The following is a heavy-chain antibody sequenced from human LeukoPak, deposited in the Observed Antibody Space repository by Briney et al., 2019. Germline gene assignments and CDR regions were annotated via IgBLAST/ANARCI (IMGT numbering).Heavy chain of an antibody. CDR3: ARLHGSLIGPNGG. CDR2: IDRNGDST. CDR1: GFTFEDYG. J-gene: IGHJ4*02. D-gene: IGHD4-23*01. Sequence: GGSLRLSCAASGFTFEDYGMSWVRQGPGKGLEWVSAIDRNGDSTGYADSVKGRFTISRDNSKNTLYLQMNSLRAEDTAVYYCARLHGSLIGPNGGWGQGTLVTVSS. V-gene: IGHV3-20*04.